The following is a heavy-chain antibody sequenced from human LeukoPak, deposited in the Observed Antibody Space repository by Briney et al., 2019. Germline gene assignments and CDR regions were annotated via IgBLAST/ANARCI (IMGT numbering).Heavy chain of an antibody. CDR2: ISGSGGST. D-gene: IGHD1-14*01. CDR1: GFTFSSYA. J-gene: IGHJ4*02. Sequence: GGSLRLSCAASGFTFSSYAMSWVRQAPGKGLEWVSAISGSGGSTYYADSVKGRFTISRDNSKNTLYLQMNSLRAEDTAVYYCAKALNTPITTPKIAYDYWGQGTLVTVSS. V-gene: IGHV3-23*01. CDR3: AKALNTPITTPKIAYDY.